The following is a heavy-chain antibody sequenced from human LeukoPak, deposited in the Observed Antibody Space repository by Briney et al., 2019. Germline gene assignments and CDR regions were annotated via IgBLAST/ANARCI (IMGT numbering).Heavy chain of an antibody. D-gene: IGHD5-18*01. CDR1: GFTFSSHA. CDR2: ITGSGGST. Sequence: GGSLRLSCAASGFTFSSHAMSWVRQAPGKGLEWVSGITGSGGSTHYADSVKGRFTISRDNSKNTLYLQMNSLRAEDTAVYYCAKDRQLWSSYYFDYWGQGTLVTVSS. V-gene: IGHV3-23*01. CDR3: AKDRQLWSSYYFDY. J-gene: IGHJ4*02.